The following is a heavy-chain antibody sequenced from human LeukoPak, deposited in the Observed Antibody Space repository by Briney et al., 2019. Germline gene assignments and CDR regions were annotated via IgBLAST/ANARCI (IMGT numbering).Heavy chain of an antibody. CDR2: ISSSSSTI. V-gene: IGHV3-48*02. CDR3: ARRLTQYDCFDP. Sequence: GGSLRLSCAASGFTFSSYSMSWVRQTPGKGLEWVSYISSSSSTIYYADSVKGRFTISRDNAKNSLYLQMNSLRDEDTAVYYCARRLTQYDCFDPWGQGILVTVSS. J-gene: IGHJ5*02. CDR1: GFTFSSYS. D-gene: IGHD2-2*01.